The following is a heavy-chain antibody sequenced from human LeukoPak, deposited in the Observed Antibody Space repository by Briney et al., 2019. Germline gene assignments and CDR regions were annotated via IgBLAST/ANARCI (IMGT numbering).Heavy chain of an antibody. V-gene: IGHV4-34*01. D-gene: IGHD1-26*01. J-gene: IGHJ6*03. CDR2: INHSRNT. CDR1: GGSFSDYY. CDR3: ARDSGPSGWPNFYYYMDV. Sequence: SETLSLTCGVYGGSFSDYYWSWIRQPPGKGLEWIGEINHSRNTNYNPSLKSRVTISVDTSKNQFSLKLTSVTAADTAVYYCARDSGPSGWPNFYYYMDVWGKGTTVTISS.